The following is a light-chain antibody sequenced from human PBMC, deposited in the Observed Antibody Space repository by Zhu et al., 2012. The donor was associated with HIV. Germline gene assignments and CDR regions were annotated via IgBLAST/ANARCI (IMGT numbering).Light chain of an antibody. J-gene: IGKJ2*01. CDR3: QQYNSYPYT. Sequence: DIQMTQSPSTLSASVGDRVTITCRASQSISSWLAWYQQKPGKAPNLLIYKASNLESGVPSRFSGSGSGTEFTLTISSLQSDDFATYYCQQYNSYPYTFGQGTKLEIK. CDR1: QSISSW. CDR2: KAS. V-gene: IGKV1-5*03.